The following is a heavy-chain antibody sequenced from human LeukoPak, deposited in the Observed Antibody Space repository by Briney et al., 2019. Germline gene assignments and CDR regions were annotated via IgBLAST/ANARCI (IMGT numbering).Heavy chain of an antibody. D-gene: IGHD6-6*01. J-gene: IGHJ4*02. CDR3: ARVGSSGVYFFDY. V-gene: IGHV3-21*01. CDR2: ISTTSYI. CDR1: GFTFSRSS. Sequence: GGSLRLSCAASGFTFSRSSMSWVRQAPGKGLEWVSSISTTSYIYYADSVKGRFTISRDNTKNSLYLQMNSLRAEDTAVYYCARVGSSGVYFFDYWGQGALITVSS.